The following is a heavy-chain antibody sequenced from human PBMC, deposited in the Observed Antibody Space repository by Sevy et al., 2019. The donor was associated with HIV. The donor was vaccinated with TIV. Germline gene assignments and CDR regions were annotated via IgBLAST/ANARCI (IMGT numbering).Heavy chain of an antibody. CDR3: ARTYYGDYLAYYYYYMAV. V-gene: IGHV4-59*01. CDR2: IYYSGST. Sequence: SETLSLTCTVSGGSISSYYWSWIRQPPGKGLEWIGYIYYSGSTNYNPSLKSRVTISVDTSKNQFSLKLSSVTAADTAVYYCARTYYGDYLAYYYYYMAVWGKGTTVTVSS. CDR1: GGSISSYY. D-gene: IGHD4-17*01. J-gene: IGHJ6*03.